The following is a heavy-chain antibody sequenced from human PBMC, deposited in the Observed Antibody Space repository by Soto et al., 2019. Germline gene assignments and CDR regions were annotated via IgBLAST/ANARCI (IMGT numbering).Heavy chain of an antibody. J-gene: IGHJ5*02. CDR1: GFTFSTYW. Sequence: EVQLMESGGGLVQPGGSLRLSCAASGFTFSTYWMDWVRQTPGKGLEWVANINQDGSEKNYVDSVKGRFTISRDNAKNSLYLQMSSPTAEDSALYYCSKSLNALGQGALVTVSS. CDR2: INQDGSEK. CDR3: SKSLNA. D-gene: IGHD2-8*01. V-gene: IGHV3-7*01.